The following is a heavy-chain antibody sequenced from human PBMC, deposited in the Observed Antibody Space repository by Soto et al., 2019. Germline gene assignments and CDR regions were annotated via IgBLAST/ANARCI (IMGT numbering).Heavy chain of an antibody. V-gene: IGHV3-74*01. CDR3: AKDHVYAYCSGGSCSYNWFDP. J-gene: IGHJ5*02. CDR1: GFTFSSYW. D-gene: IGHD2-15*01. CDR2: INSDGSST. Sequence: GGSLRLSCAASGFTFSSYWMHWVRQAPGKGLVWVSRINSDGSSTSYADSVKGRFTISRDNAKNTLYLQMNSLRAEDTAVYYCAKDHVYAYCSGGSCSYNWFDPWGQGTLVTVSS.